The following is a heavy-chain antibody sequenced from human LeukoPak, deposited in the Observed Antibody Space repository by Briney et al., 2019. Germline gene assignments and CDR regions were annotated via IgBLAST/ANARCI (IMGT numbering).Heavy chain of an antibody. CDR1: GGTFSSYA. CDR2: IIPIFGTA. CDR3: ALRGYCSSTSCFMAGMDV. V-gene: IGHV1-69*13. Sequence: SVKVSCKASGGTFSSYAINWVRQAPGQGLEWMGGIIPIFGTANYAQKFQGRVTITADESTSTAYMELSSLRSEDTAVYYCALRGYCSSTSCFMAGMDVWGQGTTVTVSS. J-gene: IGHJ6*02. D-gene: IGHD2-2*01.